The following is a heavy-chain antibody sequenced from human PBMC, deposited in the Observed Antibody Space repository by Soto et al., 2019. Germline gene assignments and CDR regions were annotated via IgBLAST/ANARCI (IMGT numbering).Heavy chain of an antibody. CDR3: ARGPPYYYGSSGESGFDY. CDR1: GGYVRSGSYY. CDR2: IYYSGRT. V-gene: IGHV4-61*01. J-gene: IGHJ4*02. Sequence: QVQLQESGPGLVKPSETLSIICTVSGGYVRSGSYYWSWIRQPPGKGLESLGYIYYSGRTNYNPSLKSRVTISGDTSKTQFSLKLSSVTAADTAVYFCARGPPYYYGSSGESGFDYWGQGTQVTVSS. D-gene: IGHD3-22*01.